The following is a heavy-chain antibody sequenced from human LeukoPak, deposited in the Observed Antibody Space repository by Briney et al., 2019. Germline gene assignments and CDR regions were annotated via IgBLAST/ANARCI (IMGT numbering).Heavy chain of an antibody. J-gene: IGHJ4*02. CDR1: GYSISSGYY. D-gene: IGHD3-16*01. V-gene: IGHV4-38-2*02. CDR3: ARDLREGDYYFDY. Sequence: SETLSLTCTVSGYSISSGYYWGWIRQPPGKGLEWIGSIYHSGSTYYNPSLKSRVTISVDTSKNQFSLKLSSVTAADTAVYYCARDLREGDYYFDYWGQGTLVTVPS. CDR2: IYHSGST.